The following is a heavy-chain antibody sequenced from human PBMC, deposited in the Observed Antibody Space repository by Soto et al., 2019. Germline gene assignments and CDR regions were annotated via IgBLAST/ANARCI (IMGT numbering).Heavy chain of an antibody. Sequence: EVQLVESGGGLVQPGASLRLSCAASGFTFSNYWMHWVRQAPGKGLVWVSRIDSDGSRITYADFVKGRFTISRDNAKNTVYLHMNSLKAEDTAVYYCVRTSLVVAVATREDFWGQGTLVTVSS. CDR3: VRTSLVVAVATREDF. D-gene: IGHD2-15*01. CDR1: GFTFSNYW. CDR2: IDSDGSRI. V-gene: IGHV3-74*01. J-gene: IGHJ4*02.